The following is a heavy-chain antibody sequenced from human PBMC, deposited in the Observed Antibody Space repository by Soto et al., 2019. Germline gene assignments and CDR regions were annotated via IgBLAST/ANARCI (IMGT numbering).Heavy chain of an antibody. V-gene: IGHV3-23*01. Sequence: EVQLLESGGGLIEPGGSLRLSCTGSQFTFSNFFMSWVRQVPGKGLEWLSRFTANGGSNYYGDSVKGRFSVSRDNSKNTLYLKFNSLEAEDTAVYHCAVHLGQNYYTLDVWGQGTTVNVSS. J-gene: IGHJ6*02. CDR3: AVHLGQNYYTLDV. CDR1: QFTFSNFF. CDR2: FTANGGSN.